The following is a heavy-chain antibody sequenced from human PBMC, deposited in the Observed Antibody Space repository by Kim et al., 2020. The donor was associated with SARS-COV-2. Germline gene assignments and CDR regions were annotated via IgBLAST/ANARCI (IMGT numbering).Heavy chain of an antibody. D-gene: IGHD3-16*01. V-gene: IGHV3-30*02. CDR2: SNK. Sequence: SNKYYADSVKGRFTISRDDSKNTLYLQMNSLRAEDTAVYYCAKGRGPLGYWGQGTLVTVSS. J-gene: IGHJ4*02. CDR3: AKGRGPLGY.